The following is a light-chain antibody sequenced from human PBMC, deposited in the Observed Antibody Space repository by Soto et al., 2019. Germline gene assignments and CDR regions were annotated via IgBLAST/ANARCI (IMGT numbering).Light chain of an antibody. Sequence: QSALTQPRSVSGSPGQSVTISCTGTSSDVGGYDHVSWYQQHPDKAPKFMIYDVNKRPSGVPDRFSGSKSGNTASLTISGLQAEDEADYYCCSYADRSYVFGTGTKLTVL. V-gene: IGLV2-11*01. CDR1: SSDVGGYDH. CDR2: DVN. J-gene: IGLJ1*01. CDR3: CSYADRSYV.